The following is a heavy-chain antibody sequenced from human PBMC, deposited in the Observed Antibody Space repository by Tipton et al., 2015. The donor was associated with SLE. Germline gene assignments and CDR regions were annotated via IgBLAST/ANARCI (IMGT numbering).Heavy chain of an antibody. CDR3: ATHGDSLNPIDY. CDR1: GGSFSDYY. Sequence: TLSLTCSVYGGSFSDYYWTWIRQPPGKGLEWIGAINHSGSTGYNPSLQSRVTTSIDTSKSQFSLKLTSVTAADTAMYYCATHGDSLNPIDYWGQGTLVTVSS. V-gene: IGHV4-34*01. J-gene: IGHJ4*02. D-gene: IGHD4-17*01. CDR2: INHSGST.